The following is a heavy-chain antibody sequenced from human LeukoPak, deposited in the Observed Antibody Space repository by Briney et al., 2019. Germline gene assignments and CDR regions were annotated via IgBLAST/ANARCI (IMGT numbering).Heavy chain of an antibody. Sequence: KPSETLSLTYTVSNYSISSGYYWGWIRQPPGKGLEWIGSIDHSGSTYYNPSFKSRVTISVDTSKNQFSLKLTSVTAADTAVYYCARGGKWLYYFDYWGQGTLVTVSS. CDR2: IDHSGST. CDR3: ARGGKWLYYFDY. D-gene: IGHD6-19*01. CDR1: NYSISSGYY. V-gene: IGHV4-38-2*02. J-gene: IGHJ4*02.